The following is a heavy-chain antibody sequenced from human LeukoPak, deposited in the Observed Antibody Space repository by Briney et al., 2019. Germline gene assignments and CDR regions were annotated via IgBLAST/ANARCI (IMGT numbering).Heavy chain of an antibody. J-gene: IGHJ6*02. Sequence: PSETLSLTCTVSGGSISSGDYYWSWIRQPPGKGLEWIGYIYYSGSTNYNPSLKSRVTISVDTSKNQFSLKLSSVTAADTAVYYCARGLRYFDWLYILYGMDVWGQGTTVTVSS. CDR1: GGSISSGDYY. CDR2: IYYSGST. V-gene: IGHV4-30-4*01. CDR3: ARGLRYFDWLYILYGMDV. D-gene: IGHD3-9*01.